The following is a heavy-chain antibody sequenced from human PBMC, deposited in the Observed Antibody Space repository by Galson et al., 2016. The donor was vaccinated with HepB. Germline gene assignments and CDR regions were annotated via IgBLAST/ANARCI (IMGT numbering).Heavy chain of an antibody. D-gene: IGHD3-10*01. Sequence: PALVKPTQTLTLTCTFSGFSLSTTGMSVNWIRQPPGKALEWLALIDWDDDKYYRPSLKTRLTVSKDSSKTQVVLTMANMDPVDTATYYCARTHTMVRGAHGAFDIWGQGTMVTVSS. CDR3: ARTHTMVRGAHGAFDI. J-gene: IGHJ3*02. CDR2: IDWDDDK. CDR1: GFSLSTTGMS. V-gene: IGHV2-70*01.